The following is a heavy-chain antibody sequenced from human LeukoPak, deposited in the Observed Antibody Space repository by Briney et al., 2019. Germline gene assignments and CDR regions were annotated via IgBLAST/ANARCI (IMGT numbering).Heavy chain of an antibody. J-gene: IGHJ4*02. CDR1: GFTFSSYG. V-gene: IGHV3-30*03. Sequence: GGSLRLSCAASGFTFSSYGMHWVRQAPGKGLEWVAVISYDGSNKYYADSVKGRFTISRDNSKNTLYLQMGSLRAEDMAVYYCARADITGTSYYFDYWGQGTLVTVSS. CDR2: ISYDGSNK. CDR3: ARADITGTSYYFDY. D-gene: IGHD1-20*01.